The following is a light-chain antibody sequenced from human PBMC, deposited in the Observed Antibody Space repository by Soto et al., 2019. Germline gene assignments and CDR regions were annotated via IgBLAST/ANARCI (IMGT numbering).Light chain of an antibody. CDR1: SSNIGNNY. Sequence: QSVLTQPPSVSAAPGQKVTISCSGSSSNIGNNYVSWYQQFPGTAPKLLIYDNNKRPSGIPDRFSGSKSGTSATLGITGLQTGDEADYCGTWDSSLSAVVFGGGTKLTVL. V-gene: IGLV1-51*01. CDR2: DNN. CDR3: GTWDSSLSAVV. J-gene: IGLJ2*01.